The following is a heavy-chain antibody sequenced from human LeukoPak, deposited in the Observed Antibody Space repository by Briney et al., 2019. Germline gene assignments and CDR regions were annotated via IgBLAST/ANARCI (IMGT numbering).Heavy chain of an antibody. CDR1: GYTLTELS. CDR3: ATDFLSRSSVITGILDY. D-gene: IGHD3-22*01. J-gene: IGHJ4*02. Sequence: ASVKVSCKVSGYTLTELSMHWVRQAPGKGLEWMGGFDPEDGETIYAQKFQGRVTMTEDTSTDTAYMELSSLRSEDTAVYYCATDFLSRSSVITGILDYWGQGTLVTVSS. V-gene: IGHV1-24*01. CDR2: FDPEDGET.